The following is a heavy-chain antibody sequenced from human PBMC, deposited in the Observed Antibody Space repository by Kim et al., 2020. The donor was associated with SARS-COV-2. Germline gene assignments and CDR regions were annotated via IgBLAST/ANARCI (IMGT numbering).Heavy chain of an antibody. V-gene: IGHV3-48*04. CDR3: ASIWFGELEFPSSMDV. D-gene: IGHD3-10*01. J-gene: IGHJ6*02. CDR1: GFSLGSYT. CDR2: ISATGSTI. Sequence: GGSLRLSCAASGFSLGSYTMNWVRQAPGKGLEWVSYISATGSTIHNADSVKGRFIISRDNAKNSVYLQLNSLRGEDTAIYYCASIWFGELEFPSSMDVWGQGTTVTVSS.